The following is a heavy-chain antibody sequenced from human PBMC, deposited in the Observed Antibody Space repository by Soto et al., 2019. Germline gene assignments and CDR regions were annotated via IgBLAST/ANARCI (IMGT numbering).Heavy chain of an antibody. CDR1: GFTFRSYW. J-gene: IGHJ4*02. V-gene: IGHV3-74*01. Sequence: EVQLVESGGGLVQPGGSLRLSCAASGFTFRSYWMQWVRQAPGKGLVWVSWINSDGSSASYADSVKGRITISRDNAKNTLYLQMHSRRAEDTAVYYCASGSSSLNVDSWGQGTLVTVSS. CDR2: INSDGSSA. CDR3: ASGSSSLNVDS. D-gene: IGHD6-6*01.